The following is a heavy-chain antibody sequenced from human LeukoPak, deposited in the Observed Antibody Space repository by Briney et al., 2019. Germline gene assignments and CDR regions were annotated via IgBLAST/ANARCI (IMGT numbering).Heavy chain of an antibody. CDR2: TYYRSKWYD. D-gene: IGHD2-15*01. V-gene: IGHV6-1*01. J-gene: IGHJ4*02. CDR3: ARDVGTSWWYTFDY. Sequence: SQTLSLTCAISGDSVSSNNGSWNWVRQSPSRGLEWLGRTYYRSKWYDDYAGSVKGRITISPDTSKNQFSLQMYSVTPEDTAVYYCARDVGTSWWYTFDYWGQGTLVTVSS. CDR1: GDSVSSNNGS.